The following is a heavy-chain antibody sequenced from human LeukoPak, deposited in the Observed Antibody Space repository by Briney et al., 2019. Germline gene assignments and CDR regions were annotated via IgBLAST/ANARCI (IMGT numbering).Heavy chain of an antibody. J-gene: IGHJ4*02. Sequence: GGSLRLSCAASGFIFSSYSMNWVRQAPGKGLEWVSYISSSNSTIYYADSVKGRFTISRDNAQNSLYLQMNSLRAEDSAVYYCARLVAAGEEIDYWGQGTLVTVSA. D-gene: IGHD1-26*01. CDR3: ARLVAAGEEIDY. CDR1: GFIFSSYS. V-gene: IGHV3-48*04. CDR2: ISSSNSTI.